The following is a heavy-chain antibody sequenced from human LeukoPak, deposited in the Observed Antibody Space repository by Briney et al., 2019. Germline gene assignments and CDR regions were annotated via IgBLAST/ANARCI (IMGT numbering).Heavy chain of an antibody. V-gene: IGHV4-4*07. CDR3: ARSYDTSGYYYNFDY. CDR1: GGSISSYY. D-gene: IGHD3-22*01. CDR2: IHARGGT. J-gene: IGHJ4*02. Sequence: SETLSLTCTVSGGSISSYYWSWLRQSDGKGLEWLGRIHARGGTDYNPSLNSRVTMSLDTSKNHFSLNLRSMTAADTAVYYCARSYDTSGYYYNFDYWGQGTLVTVSS.